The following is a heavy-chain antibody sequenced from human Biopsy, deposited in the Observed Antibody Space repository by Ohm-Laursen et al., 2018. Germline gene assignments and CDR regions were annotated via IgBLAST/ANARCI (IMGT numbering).Heavy chain of an antibody. J-gene: IGHJ5*02. V-gene: IGHV1-8*01. CDR1: GYTFTSYE. D-gene: IGHD3-10*01. CDR3: ARADPPLFYYGSGSSNWFDP. CDR2: MNPDSGNT. Sequence: ASVKVSCKASGYTFTSYEINWVRQATGQGLEWMGWMNPDSGNTGYAQNFQGRDTMTRDTSISTAYMELSSLKSEDTAVYFCARADPPLFYYGSGSSNWFDPWGQGTLVTVSS.